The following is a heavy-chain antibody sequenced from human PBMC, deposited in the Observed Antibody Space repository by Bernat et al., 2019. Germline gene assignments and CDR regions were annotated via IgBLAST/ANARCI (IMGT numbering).Heavy chain of an antibody. J-gene: IGHJ4*02. D-gene: IGHD1-26*01. V-gene: IGHV3-33*01. CDR3: ASDQGGSYDY. CDR1: GFTFSSYG. CDR2: IWYDGSNK. Sequence: QVQLVESGGGVVQPGRSLRLSCAASGFTFSSYGMHWVRQAPGKGLEWVAVIWYDGSNKYYADSVKGRFTISRDNSKNTLYLQMNSLRAEDTAVYYYASDQGGSYDYWGQGTLVTVSS.